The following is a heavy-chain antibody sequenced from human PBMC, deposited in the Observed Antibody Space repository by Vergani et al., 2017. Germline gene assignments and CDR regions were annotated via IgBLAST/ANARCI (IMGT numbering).Heavy chain of an antibody. V-gene: IGHV7-4-1*01. J-gene: IGHJ4*02. CDR1: GYPFSSNA. CDR3: ARAKRGRLAVGATDS. D-gene: IGHD6-19*01. Sequence: QVQLVQSASELKKPGASVKLSCKTSGYPFSSNAIHWVRQAPGQGLEWMGWINPTTGNPTYARAFTGRFVFSLDTSISTAYLQIGSLKAEDTAVYFCARAKRGRLAVGATDSWGQGTLLTVSS. CDR2: INPTTGNP.